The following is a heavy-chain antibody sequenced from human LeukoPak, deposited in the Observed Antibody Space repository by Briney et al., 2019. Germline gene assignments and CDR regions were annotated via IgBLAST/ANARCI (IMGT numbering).Heavy chain of an antibody. D-gene: IGHD3-10*01. Sequence: PGGSLRLSCAASGYTFSNDWMSGVREAPGEGLECGCRIKIKTSGETTASDAPVTGRFTISRHDSKSMLYLQMNSLKIEHTAVYYCTVIQGWGSGTYYIDYWGQGTQVTVSS. J-gene: IGHJ4*02. CDR1: GYTFSNDW. V-gene: IGHV3-15*01. CDR2: IKIKTSGETT. CDR3: TVIQGWGSGTYYIDY.